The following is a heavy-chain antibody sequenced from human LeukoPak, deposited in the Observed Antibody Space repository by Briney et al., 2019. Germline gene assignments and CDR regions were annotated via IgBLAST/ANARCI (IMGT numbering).Heavy chain of an antibody. CDR2: INHSGST. J-gene: IGHJ4*02. CDR1: GFTFISYS. CDR3: ARDSSYGSASYDYFDY. V-gene: IGHV4-34*01. D-gene: IGHD3-10*01. Sequence: GSLRLSCAASGFTFISYSMNWIRQPPGKGLEWIGEINHSGSTNYNPSLKSRVTISVDTSKNQFSLNLRSVTAADTGIYYCARDSSYGSASYDYFDYWGQGSVVSVSS.